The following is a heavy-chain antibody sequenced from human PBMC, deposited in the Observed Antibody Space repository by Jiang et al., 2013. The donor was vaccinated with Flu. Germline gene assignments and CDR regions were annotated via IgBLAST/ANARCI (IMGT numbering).Heavy chain of an antibody. Sequence: GAEVKKPGSSVKVSCKASGGTFSSYAISWVRQAPGQGLEWMGRIIPILGIANYAQKFQGRVTITADKSTSTAYMELSSLRSEDTAVYYCASRDGYPSFDAFDIWGQGTMVTVSS. V-gene: IGHV1-69*04. CDR3: ASRDGYPSFDAFDI. J-gene: IGHJ3*02. D-gene: IGHD3-22*01. CDR1: GGTFSSYA. CDR2: IIPILGIA.